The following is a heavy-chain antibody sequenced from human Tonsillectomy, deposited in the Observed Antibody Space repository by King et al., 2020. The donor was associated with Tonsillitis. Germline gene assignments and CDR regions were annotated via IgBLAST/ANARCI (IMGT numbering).Heavy chain of an antibody. Sequence: VQLVESGGGVVQPGRSLRLSCAASGFSFSHYAMHWVRQAPGKGLEWVALISYDGNNKYYADSVKGRLTISRENSKNTLYLQMNSLRTEDPDVYYCAKDLVEWEDIFGMDVWGLGTTVTVSS. J-gene: IGHJ6*02. CDR3: AKDLVEWEDIFGMDV. V-gene: IGHV3-30*18. CDR2: ISYDGNNK. CDR1: GFSFSHYA. D-gene: IGHD1-26*01.